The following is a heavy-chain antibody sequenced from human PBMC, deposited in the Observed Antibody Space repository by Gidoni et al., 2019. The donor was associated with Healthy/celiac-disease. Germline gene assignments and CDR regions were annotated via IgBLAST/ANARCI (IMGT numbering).Heavy chain of an antibody. V-gene: IGHV1-69*01. CDR2: IIPIFGTA. J-gene: IGHJ6*02. Sequence: PGQGLEWMGGIIPIFGTANYAQKFQGRVTITADESTSTAYMELSSLRSEDTAVYYCARAPYLVHLRLDFGYYGIDVWGQGTTVTVSS. CDR3: ARAPYLVHLRLDFGYYGIDV. D-gene: IGHD3-16*01.